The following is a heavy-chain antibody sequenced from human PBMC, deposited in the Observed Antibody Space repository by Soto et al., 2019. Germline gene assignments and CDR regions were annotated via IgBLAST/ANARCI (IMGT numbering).Heavy chain of an antibody. V-gene: IGHV3-48*03. CDR2: ISSSGSTI. J-gene: IGHJ4*02. CDR1: GFTFSSYE. D-gene: IGHD3-3*02. Sequence: GGSLRLSCAASGFTFSSYEMNWVRQAPGKGLEWVSYISSSGSTIYYADSVKGRFTISRDNAKNSLYLQMNSLRAEDTAVYYCARISSRRADFDYWGQGTLVTVSS. CDR3: ARISSRRADFDY.